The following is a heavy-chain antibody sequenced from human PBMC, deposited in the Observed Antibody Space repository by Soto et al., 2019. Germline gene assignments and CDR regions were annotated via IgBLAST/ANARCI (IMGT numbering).Heavy chain of an antibody. CDR2: INPSGGST. Sequence: ASVKVSCKASGYTFTSYYMHWVRQAPGQGLEWMGIINPSGGSTSYAQKFQGRVTMTRDTSTSTVYMEVSSLRSEDTAVYYCARAQTNSRSCKAAFDIWGQGTMVTVSS. CDR1: GYTFTSYY. CDR3: ARAQTNSRSCKAAFDI. D-gene: IGHD6-13*01. V-gene: IGHV1-46*01. J-gene: IGHJ3*02.